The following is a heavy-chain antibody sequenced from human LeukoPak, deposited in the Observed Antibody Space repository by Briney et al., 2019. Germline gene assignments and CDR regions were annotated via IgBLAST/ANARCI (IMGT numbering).Heavy chain of an antibody. Sequence: GGSLRLSCTASGFTFGDYAMSWFRQAPGKGLEWVGFIRSKAYGGTTEYAASVKGRFTISRDDSKSIAYLQMNSLKTEDTAVYYCTRVRLWFGELPDYWGQGTLVTVSS. V-gene: IGHV3-49*03. D-gene: IGHD3-10*01. J-gene: IGHJ4*02. CDR3: TRVRLWFGELPDY. CDR1: GFTFGDYA. CDR2: IRSKAYGGTT.